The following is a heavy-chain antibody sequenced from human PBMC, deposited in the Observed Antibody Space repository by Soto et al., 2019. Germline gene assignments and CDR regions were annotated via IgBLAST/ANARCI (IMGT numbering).Heavy chain of an antibody. CDR2: IYYSGST. D-gene: IGHD3-9*01. Sequence: PSETLSLTCTVSGGSISSSSYYWGWIRQPPGKGLEWIGSIYYSGSTYYNPSLKSRVTISVDTSKNQFSLKLSSVSAADTAVYYCARQDNDILTGFQPGKLLEPWGQGTLVTVS. J-gene: IGHJ5*02. V-gene: IGHV4-39*01. CDR3: ARQDNDILTGFQPGKLLEP. CDR1: GGSISSSSYY.